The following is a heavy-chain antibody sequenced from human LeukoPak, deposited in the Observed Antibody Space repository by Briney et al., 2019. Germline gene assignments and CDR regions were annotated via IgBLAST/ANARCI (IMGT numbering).Heavy chain of an antibody. CDR1: GYTFTGYY. CDR2: INPNSGGT. D-gene: IGHD6-13*01. CDR3: ARDYVLAAAGPDY. Sequence: ASVKVSCKASGYTFTGYYMHWVRQAPGQGLERMGRINPNSGGTNYAQEFQGRVTMTRDTSISTAYMELSRLRSDDTAVYYCARDYVLAAAGPDYWGQGTLVTVSS. J-gene: IGHJ4*02. V-gene: IGHV1-2*06.